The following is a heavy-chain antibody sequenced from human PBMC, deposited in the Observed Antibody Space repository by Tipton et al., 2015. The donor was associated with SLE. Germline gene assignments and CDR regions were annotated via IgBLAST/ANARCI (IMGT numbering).Heavy chain of an antibody. CDR1: GYSFTSYW. V-gene: IGHV5-51*01. CDR2: IYPDDSET. Sequence: VQLVQSGAEVKKPGESLKISCKGSGYSFTSYWIAWVRQMPGKGLEWMGVIYPDDSETIYSPSFQAQVTISADKSINTAYLHWSSLKASDTGMYYCARGYNYLDPWGQGTLVTVSS. D-gene: IGHD1-1*01. CDR3: ARGYNYLDP. J-gene: IGHJ5*02.